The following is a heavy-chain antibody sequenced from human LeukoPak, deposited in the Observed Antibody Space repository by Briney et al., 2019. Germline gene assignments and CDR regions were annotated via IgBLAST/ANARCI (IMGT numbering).Heavy chain of an antibody. V-gene: IGHV3-9*01. CDR3: AKDRRTWSFDY. D-gene: IGHD3/OR15-3a*01. CDR2: ISWNSGSI. J-gene: IGHJ4*02. Sequence: VQPGRSLRLSCAASGFTFDDYAMHWVRQAPGKGLEWVSGISWNSGSIGYADSVKGRFTISRDNSKNTLYLQMNSLRAEDTAVYYCAKDRRTWSFDYWGQGTLVTVSS. CDR1: GFTFDDYA.